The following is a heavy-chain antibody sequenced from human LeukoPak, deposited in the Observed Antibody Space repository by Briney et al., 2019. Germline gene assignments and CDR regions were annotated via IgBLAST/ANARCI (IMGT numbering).Heavy chain of an antibody. V-gene: IGHV3-53*01. Sequence: GGSLRLSCAASGLTVSSNYMNWVRQAPGKGLEWVSVIYSGGSTYYADSVKGRFTISRDNSKNTLYLQMNSLRAEDTAVYYCARARLLYSSSWPTEYYFDYWGQGTLVTVSS. J-gene: IGHJ4*02. D-gene: IGHD6-13*01. CDR1: GLTVSSNY. CDR3: ARARLLYSSSWPTEYYFDY. CDR2: IYSGGST.